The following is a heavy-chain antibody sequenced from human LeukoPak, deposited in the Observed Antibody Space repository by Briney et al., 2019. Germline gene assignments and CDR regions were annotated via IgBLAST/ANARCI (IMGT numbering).Heavy chain of an antibody. Sequence: SETLSLTCTVSDGSIRNYYWSWIRQPPGKGLEWIGYIYYTGSTVYNPSLKSRVTISVDTSRNQFFLKLSSVTAADTAVFYCVRHSYCYGSSGLSAFDIWGQGTMVTVSS. J-gene: IGHJ3*02. CDR3: VRHSYCYGSSGLSAFDI. D-gene: IGHD3-22*01. CDR1: DGSIRNYY. V-gene: IGHV4-59*08. CDR2: IYYTGST.